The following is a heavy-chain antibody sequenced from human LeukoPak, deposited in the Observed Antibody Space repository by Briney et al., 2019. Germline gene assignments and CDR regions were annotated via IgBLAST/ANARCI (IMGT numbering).Heavy chain of an antibody. CDR3: AKDYCGGDCYLQYFQH. CDR2: ISGSGGST. V-gene: IGHV3-23*01. D-gene: IGHD2-21*01. CDR1: GFTFSSYA. J-gene: IGHJ1*01. Sequence: GGSLRLSCAASGFTFSSYAMSWVRQAPGKRLEWVSAISGSGGSTYYADSVKGRFTISRDNSKNTLYLQMNSLRAEDTAVYYCAKDYCGGDCYLQYFQHWGQGTLVTVSS.